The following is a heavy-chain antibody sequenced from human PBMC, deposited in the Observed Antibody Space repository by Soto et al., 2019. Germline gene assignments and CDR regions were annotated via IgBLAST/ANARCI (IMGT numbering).Heavy chain of an antibody. CDR3: ARVGEVFHAFDI. CDR1: GYTFTSYA. D-gene: IGHD2-21*01. V-gene: IGHV1-3*01. J-gene: IGHJ3*02. CDR2: INAGNGNT. Sequence: ASVKVSCKASGYTFTSYAMHWVRQAPGQRLEWMGWINAGNGNTKYSQKFQGRVTITRDTSASTAYMELSSLRSEDTAVYYCARVGEVFHAFDIWGQGTMVTVSS.